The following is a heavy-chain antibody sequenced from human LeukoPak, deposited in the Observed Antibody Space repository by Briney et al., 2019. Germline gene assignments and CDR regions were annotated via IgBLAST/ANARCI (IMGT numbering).Heavy chain of an antibody. V-gene: IGHV3-23*01. Sequence: GGSLRLSCAASGFTFSSYAMSWVRQAPGKGLEWVSAISGSGGSTYYADSVKGRLTISRDNSKNTLYLQMNSLRAEDTAVYYCARAHPRYYYGSGSSSWGQGTLVTVSS. J-gene: IGHJ4*02. CDR1: GFTFSSYA. CDR2: ISGSGGST. D-gene: IGHD3-10*01. CDR3: ARAHPRYYYGSGSSS.